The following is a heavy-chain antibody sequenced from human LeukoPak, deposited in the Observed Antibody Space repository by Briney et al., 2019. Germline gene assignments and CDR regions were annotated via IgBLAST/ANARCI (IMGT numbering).Heavy chain of an antibody. CDR3: AKWGDYDVLTGYCVSDY. D-gene: IGHD3-9*01. CDR1: GFTFSNYA. Sequence: GGSLRLSCAASGFTFSNYAMSWVRQAPGKGLEWVSAITGSGGNTYYADSVKGRFTISRDNSKNTVFLQMNSLRAEDTAVYYCAKWGDYDVLTGYCVSDYWGQGTLVTVSS. CDR2: ITGSGGNT. V-gene: IGHV3-23*01. J-gene: IGHJ4*02.